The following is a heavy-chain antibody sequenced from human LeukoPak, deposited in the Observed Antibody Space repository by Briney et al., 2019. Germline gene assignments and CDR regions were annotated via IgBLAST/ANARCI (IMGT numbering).Heavy chain of an antibody. D-gene: IGHD5-18*01. Sequence: GGSLRLSCAASGFTFSSYEMNWVRQAPGKGLEWVSYISSSGSTIYYADSVKGRFTISRDNAKNSLYLQMSSLRAEDTAVYYCARSPSYVYYFDYWGQGTLVTVSS. J-gene: IGHJ4*02. CDR3: ARSPSYVYYFDY. V-gene: IGHV3-48*03. CDR1: GFTFSSYE. CDR2: ISSSGSTI.